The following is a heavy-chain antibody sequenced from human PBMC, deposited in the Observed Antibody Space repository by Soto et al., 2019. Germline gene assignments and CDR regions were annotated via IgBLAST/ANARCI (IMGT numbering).Heavy chain of an antibody. CDR1: GGSVTSGTYY. CDR3: ASANAGAFNI. Sequence: KASETLSLTCTVSGGSVTSGTYYWSWIRQPPGKGLEYIGYIYYSGSTNYNPSLNSRVTISVDTPKNQFSLKLSSATAADTALYYCASANAGAFNIWGQGTMVTV. CDR2: IYYSGST. J-gene: IGHJ3*02. V-gene: IGHV4-61*01.